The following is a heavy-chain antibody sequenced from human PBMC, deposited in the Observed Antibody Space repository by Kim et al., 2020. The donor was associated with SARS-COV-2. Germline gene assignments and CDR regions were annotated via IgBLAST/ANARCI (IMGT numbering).Heavy chain of an antibody. CDR1: GGTFSSYA. CDR2: IIPIFGTA. V-gene: IGHV1-69*13. Sequence: SVKVSCKASGGTFSSYAISWVRQAPGQGLEWMGGIIPIFGTANYAQKFQGRVTITADESTSTAYMELSSLRSEDTAVYYCARVYATVRGVIETYFDYWGQGTLVTVSS. CDR3: ARVYATVRGVIETYFDY. J-gene: IGHJ4*02. D-gene: IGHD3-10*01.